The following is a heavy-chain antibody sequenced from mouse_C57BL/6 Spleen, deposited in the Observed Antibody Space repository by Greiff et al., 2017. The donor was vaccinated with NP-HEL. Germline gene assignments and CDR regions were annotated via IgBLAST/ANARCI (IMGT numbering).Heavy chain of an antibody. D-gene: IGHD2-5*01. CDR3: ARSGAYYSNYGTY. V-gene: IGHV1-80*01. CDR2: IYPGDGDT. J-gene: IGHJ3*01. Sequence: VQRVESGAELVKPGASVKISCKASGYAFSSYWMNWVKQRPGKGLEWIGQIYPGDGDTNYNGKFKGKATLTADKSSSTAYMQLSSLTSEDSAVYFCARSGAYYSNYGTYWGQGTLVTVSA. CDR1: GYAFSSYW.